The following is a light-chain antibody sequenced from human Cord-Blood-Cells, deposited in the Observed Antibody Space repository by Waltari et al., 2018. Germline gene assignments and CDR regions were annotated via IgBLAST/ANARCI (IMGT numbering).Light chain of an antibody. Sequence: EIVMTQSPATLPVSPGERATLSCRASQSVSSNLAWYQQKPGQAPRLLIYGASTRATGIPARFSGSVSGTEFTLTISGLQSEDFAVYYCQQYNNWYSFGQGTKLEIK. CDR1: QSVSSN. V-gene: IGKV3-15*01. CDR3: QQYNNWYS. CDR2: GAS. J-gene: IGKJ2*03.